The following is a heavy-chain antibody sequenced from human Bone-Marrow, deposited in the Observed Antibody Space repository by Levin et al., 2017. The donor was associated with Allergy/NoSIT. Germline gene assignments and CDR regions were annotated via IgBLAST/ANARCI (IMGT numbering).Heavy chain of an antibody. CDR1: GYSFTNYW. D-gene: IGHD6-19*01. J-gene: IGHJ4*02. CDR2: IYPGDSDT. Sequence: GASVKVSCKGSGYSFTNYWIGWVRQMPGKDLEWMGIIYPGDSDTRYSPSFQGQVTISADKSINTAYLQWSSLKASDTAKYHCARRAVAEEYYDYWGQGTLVTVSS. V-gene: IGHV5-51*01. CDR3: ARRAVAEEYYDY.